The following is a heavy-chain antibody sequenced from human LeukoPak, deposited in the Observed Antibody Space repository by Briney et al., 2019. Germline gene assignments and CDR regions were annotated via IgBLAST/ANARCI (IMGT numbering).Heavy chain of an antibody. CDR3: ARTDPGKRDWFDP. CDR1: GGTFSSYA. CDR2: IIPILGIA. Sequence: SVEVSCKASGGTFSSYAISWVRQAPGQGLEWMGRIIPILGIANYAQKFQGRVTITADKSTSTAYMELSSLRSEDTAVYYCARTDPGKRDWFDPWGQGTLVTVSS. D-gene: IGHD4-23*01. J-gene: IGHJ5*02. V-gene: IGHV1-69*04.